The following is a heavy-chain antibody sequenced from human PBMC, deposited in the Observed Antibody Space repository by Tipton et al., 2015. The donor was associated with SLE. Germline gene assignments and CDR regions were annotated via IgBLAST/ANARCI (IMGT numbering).Heavy chain of an antibody. CDR1: GYTFTSYD. Sequence: QSGPEVKKPGASVKVSCKASGYTFTSYDINWVRQATGQGLEWMGWMNPNSGNTGYAQKFQGRVTMTRNTSISTAYMELSSLRSEDTAVYYCATRITMVQGAGGRGQGTLVTVSS. D-gene: IGHD3-10*01. CDR3: ATRITMVQGAGG. V-gene: IGHV1-8*01. J-gene: IGHJ4*02. CDR2: MNPNSGNT.